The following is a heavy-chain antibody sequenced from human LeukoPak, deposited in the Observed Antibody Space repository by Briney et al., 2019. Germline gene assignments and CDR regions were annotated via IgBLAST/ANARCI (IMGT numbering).Heavy chain of an antibody. CDR2: ISWDGGST. CDR3: AKDVKGFGEKPLNYFDY. D-gene: IGHD3-10*01. V-gene: IGHV3-43D*03. J-gene: IGHJ4*02. Sequence: PGGSLRLSCAASGFTFDDYAMHWVRQAPGKGLEWVSLISWDGGSTYYADSVKGRFTISRDNSKISLYLQMNSLRAEDTALYYCAKDVKGFGEKPLNYFDYWGQGTLVTVSS. CDR1: GFTFDDYA.